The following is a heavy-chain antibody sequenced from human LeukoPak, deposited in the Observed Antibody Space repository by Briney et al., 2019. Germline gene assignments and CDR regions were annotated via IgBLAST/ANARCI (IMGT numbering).Heavy chain of an antibody. CDR3: ARGSLVHYYGSGSYRNRAGFGY. Sequence: GRSLRLSCAASGFTFSSYAMHWVRQAPGKGLEWVAVISYDGSNKYYADSVKGRFTISRDNAKSSLYLQMNSLRAEDTAIYYCARGSLVHYYGSGSYRNRAGFGYWGQGTLVTVSS. CDR1: GFTFSSYA. D-gene: IGHD3-10*01. CDR2: ISYDGSNK. V-gene: IGHV3-30*04. J-gene: IGHJ4*02.